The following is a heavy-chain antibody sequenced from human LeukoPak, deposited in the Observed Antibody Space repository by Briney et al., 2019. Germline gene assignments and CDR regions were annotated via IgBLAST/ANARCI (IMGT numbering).Heavy chain of an antibody. V-gene: IGHV3-9*01. CDR3: AKDLYGGNSGGNFDY. J-gene: IGHJ4*02. Sequence: PGRSLRLSCAASGFTFDDYAMHWVRQAPGKDLEWVSGISWNSGSIGYADSVKGRFTISRDNAKNSLYLQMNSLRAEDTALYYCAKDLYGGNSGGNFDYWGQGTLVTVSS. CDR1: GFTFDDYA. CDR2: ISWNSGSI. D-gene: IGHD4-23*01.